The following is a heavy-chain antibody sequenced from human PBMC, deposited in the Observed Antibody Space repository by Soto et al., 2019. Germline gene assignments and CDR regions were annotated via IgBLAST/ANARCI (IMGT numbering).Heavy chain of an antibody. CDR3: ARAGIAAAGTGYYFDY. V-gene: IGHV1-2*04. Sequence: GASVKVSCKASGYTFTGYYMHWARQAPGQGLEWMGWINPNSGGTNYAQKFQGWVTMTRDTSISTAYMELSRLRSDDTAVYYCARAGIAAAGTGYYFDYWGQGTLVTVSS. J-gene: IGHJ4*02. D-gene: IGHD6-13*01. CDR2: INPNSGGT. CDR1: GYTFTGYY.